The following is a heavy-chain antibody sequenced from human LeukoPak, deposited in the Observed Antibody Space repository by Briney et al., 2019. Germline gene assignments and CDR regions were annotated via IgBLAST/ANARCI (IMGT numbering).Heavy chain of an antibody. J-gene: IGHJ4*02. CDR1: GVSISSSNSY. D-gene: IGHD3-10*01. V-gene: IGHV4-39*01. CDR2: IYYSGNT. CDR3: ARQTGSGLFTLP. Sequence: PSQTLSLTCTVSGVSISSSNSYWGWIRQPPGKGLEWIGSIYYSGNTYYNASLKSQVSISIDMSKNQFSLKLTSVTAADTAVYYCARQTGSGLFTLPGGQGTLVTVSS.